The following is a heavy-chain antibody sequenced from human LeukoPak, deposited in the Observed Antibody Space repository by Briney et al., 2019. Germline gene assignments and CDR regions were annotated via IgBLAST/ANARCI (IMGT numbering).Heavy chain of an antibody. Sequence: KPPETLSLTCTVSGDSVSSYYWSSIRQPAGKGLEWIGRIYTSGSTNYNPSLKSRVTMSVDTSKNQFSLKLSSVTAADTAVYYCARDGSGSSYDYWGQGALVTVSS. CDR1: GDSVSSYY. CDR3: ARDGSGSSYDY. CDR2: IYTSGST. D-gene: IGHD3-10*01. J-gene: IGHJ4*02. V-gene: IGHV4-4*07.